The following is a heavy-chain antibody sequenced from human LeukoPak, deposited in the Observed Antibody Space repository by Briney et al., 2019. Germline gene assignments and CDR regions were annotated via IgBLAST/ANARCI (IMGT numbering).Heavy chain of an antibody. Sequence: GESLKISCKGSGYTFTSYWITWVRQMPGKGLEWMGIIYPGDSDTTYSPSFQGQVTISADKSISTAFLQWSSLKASDTAMYYCARIPAAGSLEGAFDIWGQGTMVTVSS. D-gene: IGHD6-13*01. CDR3: ARIPAAGSLEGAFDI. J-gene: IGHJ3*02. V-gene: IGHV5-51*01. CDR2: IYPGDSDT. CDR1: GYTFTSYW.